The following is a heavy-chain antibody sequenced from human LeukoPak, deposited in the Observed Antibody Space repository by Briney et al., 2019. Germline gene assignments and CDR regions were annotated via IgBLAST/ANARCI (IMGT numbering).Heavy chain of an antibody. Sequence: SETLSLTCTVSGGSISSYYWSWIRQPPGKGLEWIGYIYHSGSTYYNPSLKSRVTISVDRSKNQFSLKLSSVTAADTAVYYCASSTYYYGSGRDPIDYWGQGTLVTVSS. CDR1: GGSISSYY. J-gene: IGHJ4*02. V-gene: IGHV4-59*12. CDR3: ASSTYYYGSGRDPIDY. CDR2: IYHSGST. D-gene: IGHD3-10*01.